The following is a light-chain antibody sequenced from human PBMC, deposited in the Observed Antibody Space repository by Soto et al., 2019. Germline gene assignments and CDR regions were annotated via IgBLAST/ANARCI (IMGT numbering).Light chain of an antibody. J-gene: IGLJ1*01. CDR3: SSYTSSSTYV. V-gene: IGLV2-14*01. CDR1: SSDIGAYNS. CDR2: EVS. Sequence: QSALTQPASVSGSPGQSITISCTGTSSDIGAYNSVSWYQQHPGKAPKFMIYEVSNRPSGVSNRFSGSKSGNTASLTISGLQAEDEADYYCSSYTSSSTYVFGTGTKVTVL.